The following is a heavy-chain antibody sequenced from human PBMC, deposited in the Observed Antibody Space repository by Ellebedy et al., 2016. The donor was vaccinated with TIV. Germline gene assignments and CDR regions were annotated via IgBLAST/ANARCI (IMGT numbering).Heavy chain of an antibody. D-gene: IGHD1-7*01. CDR1: RYSFTSYW. J-gene: IGHJ5*02. CDR3: ARTALTGTTVRWFAP. CDR2: ISPGDSDT. Sequence: PGGSLRLSCKGSRYSFTSYWIGWVRQMPGKGLEWMGIISPGDSDTRYSPSFQGQVTISADKSISTAYLQWSSLKASDTAMYYCARTALTGTTVRWFAPWGQGTLVTVSS. V-gene: IGHV5-51*01.